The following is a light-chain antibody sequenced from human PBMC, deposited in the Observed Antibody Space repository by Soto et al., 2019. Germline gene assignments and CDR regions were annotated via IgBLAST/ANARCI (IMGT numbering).Light chain of an antibody. Sequence: DVVMTQTPLSLLVAPGQPASISGKSSQSLLHITGETFLFWYLQKKGQSPQLLIYEVSTRVSGVPDRFSGSGSGTDFTLEISRVETDDVCIYYCMQSTQLPPTFGQGTRLEIK. J-gene: IGKJ5*01. CDR2: EVS. CDR3: MQSTQLPPT. CDR1: QSLLHITGETF. V-gene: IGKV2D-29*02.